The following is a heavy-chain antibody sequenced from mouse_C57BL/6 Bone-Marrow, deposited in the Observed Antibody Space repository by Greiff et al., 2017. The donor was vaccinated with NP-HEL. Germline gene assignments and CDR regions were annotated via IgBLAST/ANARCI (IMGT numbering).Heavy chain of an antibody. CDR1: GFSLTSYC. V-gene: IGHV2-2*01. J-gene: IGHJ4*01. CDR3: ARIPNGEGYAMEY. Sequence: VQVVESGPGLVQPSQSLSITCTASGFSLTSYCVHWVCQSPGKCLAWLGVIWSGGCTDYNAAFISRLSTSKDTSISQLFSIMSSQHAADTSIYDCARIPNGEGYAMEYWGQGTSVTASS. CDR2: IWSGGCT.